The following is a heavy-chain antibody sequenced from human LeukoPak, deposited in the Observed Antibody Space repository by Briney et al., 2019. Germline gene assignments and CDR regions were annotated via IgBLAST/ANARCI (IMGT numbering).Heavy chain of an antibody. D-gene: IGHD3-22*01. J-gene: IGHJ3*02. CDR3: ASLTTADAFDI. CDR2: IYYSGTT. CDR1: GGSISSSSYY. V-gene: IGHV4-39*07. Sequence: SETLSLTCIVFGGSISSSSYYWGWIRQAPGKGLEWIGTIYYSGTTYYNPSLKSRVTISVDTSKNQFSLKLSSVTAADTAVFYCASLTTADAFDIWGQGTMVTVSS.